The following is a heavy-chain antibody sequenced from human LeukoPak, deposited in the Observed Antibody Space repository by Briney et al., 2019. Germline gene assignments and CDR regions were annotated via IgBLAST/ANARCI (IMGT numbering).Heavy chain of an antibody. J-gene: IGHJ4*02. CDR2: MNPNSGNT. D-gene: IGHD6-6*01. CDR3: ARSEYSSSSFDY. V-gene: IGHV1-8*03. Sequence: ASVKVSCKASGYTFTSYDINWVRQATGQGLEWMGWMNPNSGNTGYAQKFQGRVPITRNTSITTAYMELSSLRSEATAVYYCARSEYSSSSFDYWGQGTLVTVSS. CDR1: GYTFTSYD.